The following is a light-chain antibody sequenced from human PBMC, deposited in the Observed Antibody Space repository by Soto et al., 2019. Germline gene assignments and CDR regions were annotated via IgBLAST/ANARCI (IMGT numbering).Light chain of an antibody. Sequence: DVQMTQSPSSVSASVGDRVTITCRASQGISSLLAWYQQKPGKAPNLLIHTASSLQSGVPSRFSGSGSGTDFPLTISSLQPEDFATYYCQQANSFPLTFGGGTKVEIK. CDR2: TAS. CDR3: QQANSFPLT. V-gene: IGKV1-12*01. J-gene: IGKJ4*01. CDR1: QGISSL.